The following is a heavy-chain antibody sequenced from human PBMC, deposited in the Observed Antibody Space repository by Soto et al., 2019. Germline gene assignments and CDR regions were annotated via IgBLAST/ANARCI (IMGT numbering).Heavy chain of an antibody. CDR3: ARVPGYSIGDL. Sequence: QVQLVQSGAEVKKPGASVKVSCKASGYTFTSYAMHWVRQAPGQRLEWMGGINAGNGNTKYSQKFQGRVTITRDTSASTDYMELSSLRSEDTAVYYCARVPGYSIGDLWGRGTLVTVSS. D-gene: IGHD2-21*01. V-gene: IGHV1-3*01. J-gene: IGHJ2*01. CDR2: INAGNGNT. CDR1: GYTFTSYA.